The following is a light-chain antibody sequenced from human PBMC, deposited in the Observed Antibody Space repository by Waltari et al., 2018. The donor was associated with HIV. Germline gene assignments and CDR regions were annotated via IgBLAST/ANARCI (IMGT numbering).Light chain of an antibody. CDR1: QGISNY. V-gene: IGKV1-27*01. CDR3: QKYNSAPPFT. J-gene: IGKJ3*01. Sequence: DIQMTQSPSSLSASVGDRVTITCRASQGISNYLAWYQQKPGKVPKLLIYAASTLQSGVPSRFSGSGFGTDFTLTISSLQPEDVATYFCQKYNSAPPFTFGPGTKVDNK. CDR2: AAS.